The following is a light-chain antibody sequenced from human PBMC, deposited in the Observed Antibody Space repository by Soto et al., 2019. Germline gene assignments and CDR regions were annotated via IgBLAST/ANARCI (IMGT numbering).Light chain of an antibody. CDR2: GAS. CDR1: QSVSSSY. Sequence: EIVLTQSPGTLSLSPGERATLSCRASQSVSSSYLAWYQQKPGKAPRLPIYGASSRATAIPDRFSGSGSGTDFTLTISRLEPEDFAVYYCQQYGSSPLTFGGGTKVEIK. CDR3: QQYGSSPLT. J-gene: IGKJ4*01. V-gene: IGKV3-20*01.